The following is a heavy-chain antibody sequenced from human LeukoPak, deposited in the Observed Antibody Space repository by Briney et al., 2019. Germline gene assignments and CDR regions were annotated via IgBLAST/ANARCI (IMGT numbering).Heavy chain of an antibody. CDR1: GGSISSGGYS. Sequence: SETLSLTCAVSGGSISSGGYSWSWIRQPPGKGLEWIGYIYHSGSTYYNPSLKSRVTISVDRSKNQFSLKLSSVTAADTAVYYCARESEGTHHDRTAAFHYWGQGTLVTVSS. CDR2: IYHSGST. CDR3: ARESEGTHHDRTAAFHY. V-gene: IGHV4-30-2*02. D-gene: IGHD1-7*01. J-gene: IGHJ4*02.